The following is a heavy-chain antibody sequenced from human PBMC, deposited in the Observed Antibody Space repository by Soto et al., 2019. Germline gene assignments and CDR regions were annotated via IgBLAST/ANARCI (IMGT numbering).Heavy chain of an antibody. Sequence: ETLSLTCTVSGGSISSYYWSWIRQPPGKGLEWIGYIYYSGSTNYNPSLKSRVTISVDTSKNQFSLKLSSVTAADTAVYYCARDSTPDYYDSSGYLHFDYWGQGTLVTVSS. CDR2: IYYSGST. CDR3: ARDSTPDYYDSSGYLHFDY. D-gene: IGHD3-22*01. CDR1: GGSISSYY. V-gene: IGHV4-59*01. J-gene: IGHJ4*02.